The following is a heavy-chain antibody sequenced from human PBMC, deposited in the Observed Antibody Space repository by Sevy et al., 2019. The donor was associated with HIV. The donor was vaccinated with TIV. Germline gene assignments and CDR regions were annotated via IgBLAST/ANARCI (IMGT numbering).Heavy chain of an antibody. CDR1: GFTVNDKY. CDR3: VSLFLSYRSGWSYFDY. J-gene: IGHJ4*02. V-gene: IGHV3-66*02. Sequence: GGSLRLSCAISGFTVNDKYIIWVRQAPGKGLEWVSVIFSIGSTYYADPAKGRFTISRDNSKNTVDLQMNSVRAEDTAVYYCVSLFLSYRSGWSYFDYWGQGTLVTVSS. D-gene: IGHD6-19*01. CDR2: IFSIGST.